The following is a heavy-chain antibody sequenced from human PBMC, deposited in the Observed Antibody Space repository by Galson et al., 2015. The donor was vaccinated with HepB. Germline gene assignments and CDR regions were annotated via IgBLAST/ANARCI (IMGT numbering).Heavy chain of an antibody. CDR2: IKQDGSEK. J-gene: IGHJ4*02. CDR1: GFTFSSYW. Sequence: SLRLSCAASGFTFSSYWMGWVRQAPGKGLEWVANIKQDGSEKYYVDSVKGRFTISRDNAKNSLYPQMNSLRAEDTAVYYCARDETTVVTGFDYWGQGTLVTVSS. CDR3: ARDETTVVTGFDY. V-gene: IGHV3-7*05. D-gene: IGHD4-23*01.